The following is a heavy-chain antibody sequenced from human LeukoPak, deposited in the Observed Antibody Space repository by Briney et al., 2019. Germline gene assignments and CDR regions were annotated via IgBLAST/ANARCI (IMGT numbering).Heavy chain of an antibody. J-gene: IGHJ4*02. Sequence: GGSLRLSCAASGFIFSDHWMRWVRQAPGKGLVWLSRINNDGSSTIYADSVKGRFTFSRDNAENTLFLEMSSLRVEDTAVYYCVRERNNFWSGHHSIFDSWGQGTLVTVSS. CDR1: GFIFSDHW. V-gene: IGHV3-74*01. D-gene: IGHD3-3*01. CDR3: VRERNNFWSGHHSIFDS. CDR2: INNDGSST.